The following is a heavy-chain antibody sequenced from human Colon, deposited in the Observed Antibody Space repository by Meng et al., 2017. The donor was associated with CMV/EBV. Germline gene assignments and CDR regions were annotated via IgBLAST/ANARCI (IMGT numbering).Heavy chain of an antibody. D-gene: IGHD3-3*01. CDR3: ARDGFSPQWGIFGVASKLDP. CDR2: ISSSGSTT. J-gene: IGHJ5*02. Sequence: FSDYYMSWIRQAPGKGLEWVSYISSSGSTTYYADSVKGRFTISRDNAKNSLFLQMNSLRPEDTAVYYCARDGFSPQWGIFGVASKLDPWGQGTLVTVSS. V-gene: IGHV3-11*04. CDR1: FSDYY.